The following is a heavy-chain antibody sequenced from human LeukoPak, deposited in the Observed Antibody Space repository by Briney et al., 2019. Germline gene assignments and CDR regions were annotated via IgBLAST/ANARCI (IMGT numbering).Heavy chain of an antibody. Sequence: GGSLRLSCAASGFTFSSYGMQWVRQAPGKGLEWVAVISHDGTVQHYADSVKGRFTISRDNSDNTLYLQMNSLREQDTAMYYCAKEGTAMASSYFDCWGQGTLITVSS. J-gene: IGHJ4*02. CDR1: GFTFSSYG. D-gene: IGHD5-18*01. V-gene: IGHV3-30*18. CDR2: ISHDGTVQ. CDR3: AKEGTAMASSYFDC.